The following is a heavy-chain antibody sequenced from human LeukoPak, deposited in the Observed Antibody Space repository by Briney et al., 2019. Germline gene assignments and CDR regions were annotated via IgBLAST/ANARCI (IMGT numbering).Heavy chain of an antibody. CDR1: GGSISGYY. Sequence: AETLTLTCTVSGGSISGYYWSWIPEPPGKGLEWIGYISYSGSTNYNPSLKSRVTMSVDTSKNQFSLRLRSVPAADTAIYFCARTAGGYSHYYFDYWGQGTLVTVSS. D-gene: IGHD2-15*01. CDR2: ISYSGST. V-gene: IGHV4-59*01. CDR3: ARTAGGYSHYYFDY. J-gene: IGHJ4*02.